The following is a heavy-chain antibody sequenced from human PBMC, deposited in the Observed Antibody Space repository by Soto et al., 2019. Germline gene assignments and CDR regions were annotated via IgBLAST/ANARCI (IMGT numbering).Heavy chain of an antibody. J-gene: IGHJ4*02. CDR2: IIPILGIA. CDR1: GGTFSSYT. Sequence: GASVKVSCKASGGTFSSYTISWVRQAPGQGLEWMGRIIPILGIANYAQKFQGSVTITADKSTSTAYMELSSLRSEDTAVYYCARRKASSTSGWVYYFDYWGQGTLVTVSS. V-gene: IGHV1-69*02. D-gene: IGHD6-19*01. CDR3: ARRKASSTSGWVYYFDY.